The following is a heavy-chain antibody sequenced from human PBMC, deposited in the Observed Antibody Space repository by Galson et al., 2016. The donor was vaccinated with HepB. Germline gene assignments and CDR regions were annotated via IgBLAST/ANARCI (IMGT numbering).Heavy chain of an antibody. J-gene: IGHJ3*01. D-gene: IGHD6-19*01. Sequence: ETLSLTCTVSGGSISSSSYFWAWIRQPPGKGLDWIGSIYYSGTTHYNPSLQSRVSISVDTSKNQFSLRLTSVSAADTAMYSCARQDRAGLVNFWGQGTMVTVSS. CDR2: IYYSGTT. V-gene: IGHV4-39*01. CDR3: ARQDRAGLVNF. CDR1: GGSISSSSYF.